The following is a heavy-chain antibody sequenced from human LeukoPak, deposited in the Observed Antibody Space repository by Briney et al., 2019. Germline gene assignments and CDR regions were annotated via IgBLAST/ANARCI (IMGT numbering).Heavy chain of an antibody. V-gene: IGHV4-34*01. CDR2: INHSGST. J-gene: IGHJ4*02. D-gene: IGHD3-3*01. CDR1: GGSFSGYY. Sequence: SETLSLTCVVYGGSFSGYYWSWIRLPPGKGLEWIGEINHSGSTNYNPSLKSRVTISVDTSENQFSLELASVTAADTAVYYCVRDRPSYDFWSGYYYEGLEYWGQGTLVTVPS. CDR3: VRDRPSYDFWSGYYYEGLEY.